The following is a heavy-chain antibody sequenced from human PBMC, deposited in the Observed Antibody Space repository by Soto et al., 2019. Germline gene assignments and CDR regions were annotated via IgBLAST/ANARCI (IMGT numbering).Heavy chain of an antibody. Sequence: ASVKVSCKASGYTFTGYYMHWVRQAPGQGLEWMGWINPNSGGTNYAQKFQGRVTMTRDTSISTAYMELSGLRSDDTAVYYCARGAGYCSSTSCYKKYYYYYYGMDVWGQGITVTVSS. D-gene: IGHD2-2*02. V-gene: IGHV1-2*02. CDR2: INPNSGGT. CDR3: ARGAGYCSSTSCYKKYYYYYYGMDV. CDR1: GYTFTGYY. J-gene: IGHJ6*02.